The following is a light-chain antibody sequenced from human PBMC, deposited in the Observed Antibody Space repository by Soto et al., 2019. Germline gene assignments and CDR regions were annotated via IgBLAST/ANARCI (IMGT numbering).Light chain of an antibody. V-gene: IGKV1-39*01. J-gene: IGKJ4*01. CDR2: VAS. CDR1: QGISSY. CDR3: QQSYITPLT. Sequence: DIQMTQSPSSLSASVGDRVTITCRASQGISSYLNWYQQKPGNAPKLLIYVASTLQSGVPSRFSGSGSGTDFTLTISSLQPEDFATYYCQQSYITPLTFGGGTKV.